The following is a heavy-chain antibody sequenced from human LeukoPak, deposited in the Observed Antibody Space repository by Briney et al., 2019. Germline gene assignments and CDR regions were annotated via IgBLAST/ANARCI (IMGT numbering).Heavy chain of an antibody. CDR3: VRAGYSNFIDY. CDR2: ISSSGSTI. D-gene: IGHD4-11*01. Sequence: PGGSLRLSCAASGFTFSSYEMNWVRQAPGKGLEWVSYISSSGSTIYYADSVKGRFTTSRDNAKNSLYLQMNSLRAGDTAVYYCVRAGYSNFIDYWGQGTLVTVSS. J-gene: IGHJ4*02. V-gene: IGHV3-48*03. CDR1: GFTFSSYE.